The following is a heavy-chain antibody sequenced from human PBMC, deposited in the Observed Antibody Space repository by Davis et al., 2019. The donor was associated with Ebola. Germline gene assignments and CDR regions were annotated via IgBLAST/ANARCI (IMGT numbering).Heavy chain of an antibody. CDR1: GYTFSTHW. J-gene: IGHJ4*02. CDR3: ARSQYDYLWGSDRYFDK. V-gene: IGHV5-51*01. D-gene: IGHD3-16*02. CDR2: IYPGDSDT. Sequence: GESLKISCKGSGYTFSTHWIGWVRQMPGKGLEWMGIIYPGDSDTRYDPAFQGQVTISADTSINTAYLQWTSLKASDTAVYYCARSQYDYLWGSDRYFDKWGQGTLVTVSS.